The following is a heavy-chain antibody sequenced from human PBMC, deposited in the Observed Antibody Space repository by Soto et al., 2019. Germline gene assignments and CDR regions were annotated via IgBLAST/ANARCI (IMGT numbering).Heavy chain of an antibody. J-gene: IGHJ4*02. D-gene: IGHD3-9*01. CDR2: IYYSGST. CDR1: GGSIGSSSYY. V-gene: IGHV4-39*01. Sequence: SETLSLTCTVSGGSIGSSSYYWGWIRQPPGKGLEWIGSIYYSGSTYYNPSLKSRVTISVDTSKNQFSLKLSSVTAADTAVYYCARQPRILTGYSGHFAYWGQGTLVTVSS. CDR3: ARQPRILTGYSGHFAY.